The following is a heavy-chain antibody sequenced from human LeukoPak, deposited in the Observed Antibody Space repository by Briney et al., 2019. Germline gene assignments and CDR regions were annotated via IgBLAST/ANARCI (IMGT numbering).Heavy chain of an antibody. D-gene: IGHD3-22*01. Sequence: GGSLRLSCAASGFTFSSYSMNWVRQAPGKGLEWVSSISSSSSYIYYADSVKGRFTISRDNAKNSLYLQMNSLRAEDTAVYYCAGDLYYDSSGYYLDYYYYGMDVWGQGTTVTVSS. CDR2: ISSSSSYI. CDR3: AGDLYYDSSGYYLDYYYYGMDV. J-gene: IGHJ6*02. CDR1: GFTFSSYS. V-gene: IGHV3-21*01.